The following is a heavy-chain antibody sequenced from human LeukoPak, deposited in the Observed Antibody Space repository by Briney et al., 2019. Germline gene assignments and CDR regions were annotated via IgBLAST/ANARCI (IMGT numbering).Heavy chain of an antibody. J-gene: IGHJ6*03. CDR2: IYYSGST. V-gene: IGHV4-59*01. Sequence: SETLSLTCTVSGGSISSYYWSWIRQPPGKGLEWIGYIYYSGSTNYNPSLKSRVTISVDTSKNQFSLKLSSVTAADTAVYYCARGEEGYYGSGSYFSAFSQTYYYYYYYMDVWGKGTTVTISS. CDR3: ARGEEGYYGSGSYFSAFSQTYYYYYYYMDV. CDR1: GGSISSYY. D-gene: IGHD3-10*01.